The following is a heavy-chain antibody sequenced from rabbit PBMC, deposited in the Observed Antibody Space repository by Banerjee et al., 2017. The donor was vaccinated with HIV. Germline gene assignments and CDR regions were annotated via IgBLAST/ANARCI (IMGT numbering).Heavy chain of an antibody. CDR3: AREDDDYGYYFNL. J-gene: IGHJ4*01. V-gene: IGHV1S40*01. Sequence: CWVRQAPGKGLEWIACINSNTGNTVYASWAKGPFTISKTSSTTVTLQMTSLTAADTATYFCAREDDDYGYYFNLWGQGTLVTVS. CDR2: INSNTGNT. D-gene: IGHD2-1*01.